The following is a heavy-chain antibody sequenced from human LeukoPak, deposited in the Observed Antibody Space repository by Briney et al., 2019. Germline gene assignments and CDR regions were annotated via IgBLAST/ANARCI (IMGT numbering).Heavy chain of an antibody. Sequence: PGGSLRLSCAASGFSISSYAITWVRQAPGKGLEWVSAISGSGGGTYYADSVKGRFTISRDNAKNSLYLQMNSLRAEDTAVYYCARDGSWTKMDVWGKGTTVTVSS. CDR3: ARDGSWTKMDV. J-gene: IGHJ6*04. CDR1: GFSISSYA. D-gene: IGHD3-10*01. V-gene: IGHV3-23*01. CDR2: ISGSGGGT.